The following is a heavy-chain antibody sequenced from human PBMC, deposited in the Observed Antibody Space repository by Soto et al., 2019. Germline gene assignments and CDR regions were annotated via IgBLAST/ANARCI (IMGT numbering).Heavy chain of an antibody. CDR2: ISGSGGST. Sequence: GKGLEWVSAISGSGGSTYYADSVKGRFTISRDNSKNTLYLQMNSLRAEDTAVYYCAKDRYYQNSTGYYPNRSLHFWCPATMVT. CDR3: AKDRYYQNSTGYYPNRSLHF. V-gene: IGHV3-23*01. D-gene: IGHD3-22*01. J-gene: IGHJ3*01.